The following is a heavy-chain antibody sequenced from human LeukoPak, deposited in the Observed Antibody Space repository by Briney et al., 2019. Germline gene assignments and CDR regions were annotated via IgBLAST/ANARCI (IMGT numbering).Heavy chain of an antibody. J-gene: IGHJ4*02. Sequence: TGGSLRLSCAASGFTFSDYYMSWIRQAPGKGLEWISYITNSGTTIYYADSVKGRFTISRDNSKNTLYLQMNSLRAEDTAVYHCAKGGLYNGGFDYWGQGTLVTVSS. CDR1: GFTFSDYY. CDR3: AKGGLYNGGFDY. CDR2: ITNSGTTI. D-gene: IGHD1-1*01. V-gene: IGHV3-11*01.